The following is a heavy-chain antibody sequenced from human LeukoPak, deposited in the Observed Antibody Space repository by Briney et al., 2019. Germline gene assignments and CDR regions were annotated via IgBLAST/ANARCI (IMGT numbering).Heavy chain of an antibody. CDR3: ARGLGTYYLDY. V-gene: IGHV4-59*01. J-gene: IGHJ4*02. D-gene: IGHD3-16*01. Sequence: SETLSLTCTVSGGSISSYYWSWIRQPPGKGLEWIGYIYYSGSTNYNPSLKSRVTISVDTSKNQFSLKLSSVTAADAAVYYCARGLGTYYLDYWGQGTLVTVSS. CDR2: IYYSGST. CDR1: GGSISSYY.